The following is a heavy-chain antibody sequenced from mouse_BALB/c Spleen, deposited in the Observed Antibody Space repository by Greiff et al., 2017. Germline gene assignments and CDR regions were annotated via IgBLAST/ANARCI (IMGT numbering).Heavy chain of an antibody. V-gene: IGHV5-6-5*01. CDR3: ARGGYDYRDYAMDY. Sequence: DVKLVESGGDLVKPGGSLKLSCAASGFTFSSYGMSWVRQTPDKRLEWVATISSGGSTYYPDSVKGRFTISRDNARNILYLQMSSLRSEDTAMYYCARGGYDYRDYAMDYWGQGTSVTVSS. CDR1: GFTFSSYG. CDR2: ISSGGST. D-gene: IGHD2-4*01. J-gene: IGHJ4*01.